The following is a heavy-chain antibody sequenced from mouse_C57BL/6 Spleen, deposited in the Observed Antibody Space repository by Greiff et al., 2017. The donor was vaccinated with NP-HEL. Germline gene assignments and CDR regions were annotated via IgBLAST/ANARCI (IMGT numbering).Heavy chain of an antibody. J-gene: IGHJ3*01. D-gene: IGHD1-1*01. CDR1: GYTFTSYW. V-gene: IGHV1-69*01. CDR2: IDPSDSYT. CDR3: ARPCYYGSSYPFAY. Sequence: VQLQQPGAELVMPGASVKLSCKASGYTFTSYWMHWVKQRPGQGLEWIGEIDPSDSYTNYNQKFKGKSTLTVDKSSSTAYMQLSSLTSEDSAVYYCARPCYYGSSYPFAYWGQGTLVTVSA.